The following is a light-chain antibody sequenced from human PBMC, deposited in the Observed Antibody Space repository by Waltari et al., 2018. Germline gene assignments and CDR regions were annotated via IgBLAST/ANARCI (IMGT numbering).Light chain of an antibody. CDR2: DAS. CDR3: HQETNWSLT. J-gene: IGKJ3*01. CDR1: QSVSTS. V-gene: IGKV3D-15*01. Sequence: EIVMTQSPATLSLSPGERATLSCRASQSVSTSLAWYQQKPGQLPRLLIYDASRRATGIPDRFSGSGSGTDFTLTISSLEPEDFGIYFCHQETNWSLTFGPGSKLDIK.